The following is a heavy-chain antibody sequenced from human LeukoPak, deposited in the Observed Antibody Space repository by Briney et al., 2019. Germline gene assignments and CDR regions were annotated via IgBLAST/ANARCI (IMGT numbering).Heavy chain of an antibody. CDR3: AKDTERYYYDSSGLDY. Sequence: GGSLRLSCAASGFTFSSYAMSWVRQAPGKGLEWVSAISGSGGSTYYADSVKGRFTISRDNSKNTLYLQMNSLRAEDTAVYYCAKDTERYYYDSSGLDYWGQGTLVTVSS. D-gene: IGHD3-22*01. CDR1: GFTFSSYA. J-gene: IGHJ4*02. V-gene: IGHV3-23*01. CDR2: ISGSGGST.